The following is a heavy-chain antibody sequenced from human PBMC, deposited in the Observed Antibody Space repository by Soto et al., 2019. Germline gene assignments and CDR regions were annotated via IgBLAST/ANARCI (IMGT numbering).Heavy chain of an antibody. Sequence: SETLSLTCAVSGYSIRSGYYWGWLRQPPGKGLAGIGSIYHGGSTYYNPSLNSRVTLSIDMTNNHVSLLLNSVTAADTAVYYCARVGPWVPYYYDSSPYTFENWFDPWGQGTLVTVSS. CDR1: GYSIRSGYY. D-gene: IGHD3-22*01. J-gene: IGHJ5*02. V-gene: IGHV4-38-2*01. CDR3: ARVGPWVPYYYDSSPYTFENWFDP. CDR2: IYHGGST.